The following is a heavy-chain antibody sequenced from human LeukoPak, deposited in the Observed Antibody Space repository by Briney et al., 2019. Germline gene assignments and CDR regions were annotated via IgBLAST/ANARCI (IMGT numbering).Heavy chain of an antibody. V-gene: IGHV3-30*18. Sequence: GGSLRLSCAASGFTFSSYAMHWVRQAPGKGLEWVAVISYDGSNKYYADSVKGRFTISRDNSKNTLYLQMNSLRAEDTAVYYCAKDPSPLYCCSTSCSLYGMDVWGKGTTVTVSS. CDR1: GFTFSSYA. CDR3: AKDPSPLYCCSTSCSLYGMDV. J-gene: IGHJ6*04. D-gene: IGHD2-2*01. CDR2: ISYDGSNK.